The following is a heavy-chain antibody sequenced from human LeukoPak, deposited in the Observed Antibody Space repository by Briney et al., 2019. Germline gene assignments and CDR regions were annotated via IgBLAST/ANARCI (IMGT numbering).Heavy chain of an antibody. D-gene: IGHD3-16*02. V-gene: IGHV3-48*03. J-gene: IGHJ3*02. Sequence: GGSLRLSCAASGFTFSSYEMNWVRQAPGKGLEWVSYISSSGSTIYYADSVKGRFTISRDNAKNSLYLQMNSLRAEDTAVYYCARVGYDYVWGSYRRDDAFDIWGQGTMVTVSS. CDR2: ISSSGSTI. CDR1: GFTFSSYE. CDR3: ARVGYDYVWGSYRRDDAFDI.